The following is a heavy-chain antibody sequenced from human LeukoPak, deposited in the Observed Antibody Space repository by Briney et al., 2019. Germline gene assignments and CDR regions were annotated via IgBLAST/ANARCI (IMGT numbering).Heavy chain of an antibody. J-gene: IGHJ6*02. CDR2: INPNRGGT. CDR1: GYTFTGYY. Sequence: ASVKVSCKASGYTFTGYYMYWVRQGPGQGLEWMGWINPNRGGTNYSQMVQGRVTMTMDTSNSTASMELSRLRSHDTAVYYCAKTYRSSWLYGMDVWGQGTTVTVSS. V-gene: IGHV1-2*02. CDR3: AKTYRSSWLYGMDV. D-gene: IGHD6-13*01.